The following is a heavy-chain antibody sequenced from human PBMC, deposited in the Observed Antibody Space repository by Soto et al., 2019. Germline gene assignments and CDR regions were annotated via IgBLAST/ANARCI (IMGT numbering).Heavy chain of an antibody. J-gene: IGHJ3*02. CDR3: ATQRDDYGDFEAFDI. V-gene: IGHV1-18*01. D-gene: IGHD4-17*01. CDR1: GYTFTSYG. Sequence: QVQLVQSGAEVKKPGASVKVSCKASGYTFTSYGISWVRQAPGQGLEWMGWISAYNGNTNYAQKLQGRVTMTTDTSXXTAYMELRSLTSDDTAVYYCATQRDDYGDFEAFDIWGQGTMVTVSS. CDR2: ISAYNGNT.